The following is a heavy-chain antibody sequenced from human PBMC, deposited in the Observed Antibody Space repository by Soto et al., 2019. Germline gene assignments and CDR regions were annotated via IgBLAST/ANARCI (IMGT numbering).Heavy chain of an antibody. CDR2: TYYRSKWYN. CDR3: ARDRLPGLRWLQQYGMDV. J-gene: IGHJ6*02. V-gene: IGHV6-1*01. D-gene: IGHD5-12*01. Sequence: SQTLSLTGASSGDSVSSNSAACNWIRQSPSRGLEWLGRTYYRSKWYNDYAVSVKSRITINPDTSKNQFSLQLNSVTPEDTAVYYCARDRLPGLRWLQQYGMDVWGQGTTVTVSS. CDR1: GDSVSSNSAA.